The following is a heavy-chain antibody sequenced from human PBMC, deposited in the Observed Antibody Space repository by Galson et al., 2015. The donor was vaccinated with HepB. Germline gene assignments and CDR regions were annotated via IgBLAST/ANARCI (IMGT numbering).Heavy chain of an antibody. J-gene: IGHJ2*01. CDR3: AKGHGGRHWYFDL. Sequence: FLRLSCAASGFTFSSYDMSWVRQAPGKGLEWVSAISGSGGSTYYADSVKGRFTISRDNSKNTLYLQMNSLRAEDTAVYYCAKGHGGRHWYFDLWGRGTLVTVSS. CDR1: GFTFSSYD. CDR2: ISGSGGST. V-gene: IGHV3-23*01.